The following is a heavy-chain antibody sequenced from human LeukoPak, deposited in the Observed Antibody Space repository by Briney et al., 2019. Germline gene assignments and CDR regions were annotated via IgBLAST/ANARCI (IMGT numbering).Heavy chain of an antibody. V-gene: IGHV3-23*01. J-gene: IGHJ4*02. CDR1: KLTFSNYA. CDR3: ATSTLIYYYDSSGYNPSLFDY. D-gene: IGHD3-22*01. Sequence: PGGSLRLSCAVSKLTFSNYAMSWVRQAPGKGLEWVSAISSSGASSFYAGSVKGRFSISRDNSENTLYLQMNSLRAEDTAVYYCATSTLIYYYDSSGYNPSLFDYWGQGTLVTVSS. CDR2: ISSSGASS.